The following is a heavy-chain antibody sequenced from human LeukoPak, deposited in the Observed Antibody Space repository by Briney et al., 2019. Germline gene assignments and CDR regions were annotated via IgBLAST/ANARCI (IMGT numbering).Heavy chain of an antibody. CDR2: IIPILGTA. D-gene: IGHD5-12*01. CDR3: GRGARPPHYYYYMDV. J-gene: IGHJ6*03. CDR1: GGTFNSYG. V-gene: IGHV1-69*10. Sequence: ASVKVSCKASGGTFNSYGIIWVRQAPGQGLEWMGGIIPILGTANYAQKFQGRVTISADKSTSTAYMELSSLRSEDTAVYYCGRGARPPHYYYYMDVWGKRTTVTISS.